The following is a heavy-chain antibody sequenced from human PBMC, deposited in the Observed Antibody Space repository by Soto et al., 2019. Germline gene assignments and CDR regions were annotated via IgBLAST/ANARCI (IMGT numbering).Heavy chain of an antibody. CDR3: ARVLPPFDP. J-gene: IGHJ5*02. CDR1: GNPFTTYV. CDR2: INAYNGNT. Sequence: QVQLVQSGAEVKKPGASGKAPCKAPGNPFTTYVIGWVRQAPGQGLGWMGWINAYNGNTNYAQKLQGRVTMTTDTSTSTAYMELRSLRSDDTAVYYCARVLPPFDPWGQGTLVTVSS. V-gene: IGHV1-18*01.